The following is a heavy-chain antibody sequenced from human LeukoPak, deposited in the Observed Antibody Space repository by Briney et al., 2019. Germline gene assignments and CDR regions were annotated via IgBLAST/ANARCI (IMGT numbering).Heavy chain of an antibody. J-gene: IGHJ4*02. CDR3: AKDSAKKYDDY. Sequence: GGSQRLSCAASGFTFSSYGVRWARRAPGKGLEWVSAIRGSGGSTYYAVSVKGRFTIYRDNYKNTLYLQMNGLRAEDTAVYYCAKDSAKKYDDYWGQGTLVTVSS. V-gene: IGHV3-23*01. D-gene: IGHD2/OR15-2a*01. CDR2: IRGSGGST. CDR1: GFTFSSYG.